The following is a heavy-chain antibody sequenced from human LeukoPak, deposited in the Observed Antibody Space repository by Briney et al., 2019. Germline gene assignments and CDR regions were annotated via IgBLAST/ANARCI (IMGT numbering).Heavy chain of an antibody. V-gene: IGHV3-21*04. CDR1: GFDFESYT. D-gene: IGHD5-12*01. Sequence: GGSLRLSCAASGFDFESYTMTWVRQAPGKGLEWVSLISATSSDINYAESVRGRFTITRDNAKNSLFLQMDSPRVEDTAIYYCAKGLFSAFDKYLDSWGQGTLVTVSS. CDR3: AKGLFSAFDKYLDS. CDR2: ISATSSDI. J-gene: IGHJ4*02.